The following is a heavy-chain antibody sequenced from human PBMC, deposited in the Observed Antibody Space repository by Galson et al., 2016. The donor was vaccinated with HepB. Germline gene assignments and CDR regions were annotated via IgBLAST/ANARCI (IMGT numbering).Heavy chain of an antibody. V-gene: IGHV3-23*01. J-gene: IGHJ6*02. CDR1: GFTLSSYA. Sequence: SLRLSCAASGFTLSSYAMSWIRLAPGEGPEWVSVISGSGDKTYYANLVKGRFTISRDNSKNTVYLHMNSLRTEDTALYYCARDHYSDSFATLGVWGQGTTVTVSS. CDR2: ISGSGDKT. CDR3: ARDHYSDSFATLGV. D-gene: IGHD3-22*01.